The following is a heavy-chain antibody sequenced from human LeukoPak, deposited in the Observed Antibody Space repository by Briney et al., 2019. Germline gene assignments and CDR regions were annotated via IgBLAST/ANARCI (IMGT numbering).Heavy chain of an antibody. CDR3: VRDGVGAPPFDY. CDR2: IKSDGSSV. Sequence: GGSLRLSCATSGFTFSNFAMNWVRQAPGKGLVWVSRIKSDGSSVDYADSVKGRFTISRDNAKNTLYLQMNSLRAEDMAVYYCVRDGVGAPPFDYWGQGALVTVSS. V-gene: IGHV3-74*01. D-gene: IGHD1-26*01. J-gene: IGHJ4*02. CDR1: GFTFSNFA.